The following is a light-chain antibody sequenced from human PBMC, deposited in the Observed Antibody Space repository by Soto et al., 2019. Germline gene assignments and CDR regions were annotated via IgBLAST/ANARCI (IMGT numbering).Light chain of an antibody. CDR1: QSVSSSY. V-gene: IGKV3-20*01. CDR2: GAS. CDR3: QQYGSSPKT. J-gene: IGKJ1*01. Sequence: EIVLTQSPGTLSLSPGXRXTLSXMASQSVSSSYLAWYQQKPGQAPRLLIYGASSRATGIPDRFSGSGSGTDFTLTISRLEPEDFAVYYCQQYGSSPKTFGQGTKVDIK.